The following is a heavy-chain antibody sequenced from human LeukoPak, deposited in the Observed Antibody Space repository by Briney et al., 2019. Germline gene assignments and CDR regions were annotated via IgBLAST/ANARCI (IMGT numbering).Heavy chain of an antibody. CDR3: AKDRSGSYSFDY. D-gene: IGHD1-26*01. CDR2: MRYDGSKK. V-gene: IGHV3-30*02. Sequence: GGSLRLSCAASGFTFSSYGMDWVRQAPGKGLEWVAFMRYDGSKKYYADSVKGRFTLSRDNLKNTLYLQMNNLRAEDTAVYYCAKDRSGSYSFDYWGQGTLVTVSS. CDR1: GFTFSSYG. J-gene: IGHJ4*02.